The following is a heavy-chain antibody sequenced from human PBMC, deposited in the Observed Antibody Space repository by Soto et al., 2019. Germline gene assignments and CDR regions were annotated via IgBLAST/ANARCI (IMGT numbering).Heavy chain of an antibody. CDR3: ATWRSSSWFDY. J-gene: IGHJ4*02. D-gene: IGHD6-13*01. CDR2: IFSSDPNT. CDR1: GYSFSTYS. Sequence: GESLKISCKGSGYSFSTYSIGWVRQMPGKGLEWMGNIFSSDPNTRYSPSFQGQVTISADKSISTAYLQWSSLKASDTAMYYCATWRSSSWFDYWGQGTLVTSPQ. V-gene: IGHV5-51*01.